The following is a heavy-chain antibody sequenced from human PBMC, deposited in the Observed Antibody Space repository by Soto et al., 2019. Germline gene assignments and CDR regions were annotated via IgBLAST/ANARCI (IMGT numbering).Heavy chain of an antibody. J-gene: IGHJ5*02. Sequence: QVQLMQSGAEVKKPGSSVSVSCKASGGSFSAYGFCWIRQAPGQGLEWVGGTIPMSVKTHYAQKFKDRVTIPADKATTTISLDMSRLRSEDTAIYYCALSPVGDFSWVDPWGQWTLVIVTS. V-gene: IGHV1-69*06. CDR1: GGSFSAYG. CDR2: TIPMSVKT. D-gene: IGHD1-26*01. CDR3: ALSPVGDFSWVDP.